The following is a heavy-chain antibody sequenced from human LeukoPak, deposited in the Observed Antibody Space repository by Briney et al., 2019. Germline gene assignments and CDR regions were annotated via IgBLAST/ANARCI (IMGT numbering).Heavy chain of an antibody. CDR1: GFTFSSYA. Sequence: PGGSLRLSCAASGFTFSSYAMSWVRQAPGKGLEWVSSISSSSSYIYYADSVKGRFTISRDYAKNSLYLQMNSLRAEDTAVYYCARDPSDCSSTSCYFTKPNSLYYYYGMDVWGQGTTVTVSS. D-gene: IGHD2-2*01. CDR3: ARDPSDCSSTSCYFTKPNSLYYYYGMDV. J-gene: IGHJ6*02. V-gene: IGHV3-21*01. CDR2: ISSSSSYI.